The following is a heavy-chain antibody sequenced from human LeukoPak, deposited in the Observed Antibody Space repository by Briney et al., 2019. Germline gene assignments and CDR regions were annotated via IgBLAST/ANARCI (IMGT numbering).Heavy chain of an antibody. CDR3: ARDRLVSSYYGMDV. D-gene: IGHD3-16*01. CDR2: IYSGGST. J-gene: IGHJ6*02. Sequence: QPGRSLRLSCAASGFTFSSYAMHWVRQAPGKGLEWVSVIYSGGSTYYADSVKGRFTISRDNSKNTLYLQMNSLRAEDTAVYYCARDRLVSSYYGMDVWGQGTTVTVSS. V-gene: IGHV3-53*01. CDR1: GFTFSSYA.